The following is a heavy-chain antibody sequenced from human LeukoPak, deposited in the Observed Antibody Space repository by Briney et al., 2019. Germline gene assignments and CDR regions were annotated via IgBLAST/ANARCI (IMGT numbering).Heavy chain of an antibody. CDR1: GGSISSGDYY. D-gene: IGHD6-13*01. CDR2: IYYSGST. V-gene: IGHV4-30-4*01. Sequence: SETLSLTCTVSGGSISSGDYYWSWIRQPPGKGLEWIGYIYYSGSTYYNPSLKSRVTISVDTSKNQFSLKLSSVTAADTAVYYCARTPSFSYSSGWYDWFDPWGQGTLVTVSS. CDR3: ARTPSFSYSSGWYDWFDP. J-gene: IGHJ5*02.